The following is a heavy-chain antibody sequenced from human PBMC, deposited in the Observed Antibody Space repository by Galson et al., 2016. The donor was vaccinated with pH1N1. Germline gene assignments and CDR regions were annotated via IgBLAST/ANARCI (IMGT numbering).Heavy chain of an antibody. V-gene: IGHV1-69*02. CDR1: GGSFNSHS. J-gene: IGHJ4*02. CDR2: IIPVVGVT. Sequence: SVKVSYKASGGSFNSHSFTWVRQAPGQGLEWMGRIIPVVGVTNYAQKFQDRVTITADISTNTAYMELVSLRSEDTAVYYCASSYYFYATGYSIDYWGQGTLVSVSS. CDR3: ASSYYFYATGYSIDY. D-gene: IGHD3-9*01.